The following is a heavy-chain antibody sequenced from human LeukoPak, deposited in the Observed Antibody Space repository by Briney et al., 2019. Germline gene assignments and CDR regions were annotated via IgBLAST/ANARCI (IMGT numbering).Heavy chain of an antibody. CDR1: GGSINSSSYY. CDR2: VYYTGST. V-gene: IGHV4-39*07. D-gene: IGHD1-26*01. CDR3: ARSGSYSGPYVY. J-gene: IGHJ4*02. Sequence: SETPSLTCTVSGGSINSSSYYWDWIRQPPGKGLEWIVSVYYTGSTYDNPSLKSRVTISVDTSKSQISLKLSSVTAADTAVYYCARSGSYSGPYVYWGQGTVVTVSS.